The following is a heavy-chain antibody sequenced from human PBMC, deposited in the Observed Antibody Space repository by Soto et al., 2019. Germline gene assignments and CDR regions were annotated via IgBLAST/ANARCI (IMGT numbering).Heavy chain of an antibody. Sequence: SETLSLTCTVSGGPISSYYWTWIRQPPGKGLEWIGYIYYIGSTNYNPSLKSRVTISADTSKNQFSLKLSSVTAADTAMYYCARGHGGSWLDPWGQGTLVTVSS. D-gene: IGHD2-15*01. J-gene: IGHJ5*02. V-gene: IGHV4-59*01. CDR1: GGPISSYY. CDR2: IYYIGST. CDR3: ARGHGGSWLDP.